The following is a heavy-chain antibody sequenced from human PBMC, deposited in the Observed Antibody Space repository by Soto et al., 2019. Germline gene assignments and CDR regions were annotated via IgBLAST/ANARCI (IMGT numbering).Heavy chain of an antibody. CDR1: CYTFTSYG. Sequence: GASVKVSCKASCYTFTSYGSSWVRQAPGQGLEWMGWISAYNGNTNYAQKLQGRVTMTTDTSTSTAYMELRSLRSDDTAVYYCARDFPNLMYYDILTGWAPFDPWGQGTLVTVSS. V-gene: IGHV1-18*01. D-gene: IGHD3-9*01. J-gene: IGHJ5*02. CDR3: ARDFPNLMYYDILTGWAPFDP. CDR2: ISAYNGNT.